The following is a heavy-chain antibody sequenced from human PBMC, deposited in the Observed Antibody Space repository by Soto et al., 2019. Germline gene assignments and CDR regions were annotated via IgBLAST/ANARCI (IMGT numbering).Heavy chain of an antibody. CDR2: ISAYNGNT. Sequence: ASVKVSCKASGYTFTSYGISWVRQAPGQGLEWMGWISAYNGNTNYAQKLQGRVTITADKSTSTAYMELSSLRSEDTAVYYCASSYDRIAAADLTYWGQGTLVPVSS. CDR1: GYTFTSYG. D-gene: IGHD6-13*01. CDR3: ASSYDRIAAADLTY. V-gene: IGHV1-18*01. J-gene: IGHJ4*02.